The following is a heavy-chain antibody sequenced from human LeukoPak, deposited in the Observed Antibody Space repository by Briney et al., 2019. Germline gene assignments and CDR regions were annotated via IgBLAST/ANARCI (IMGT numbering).Heavy chain of an antibody. CDR1: DGSVSSGSYY. CDR2: IYYSGST. Sequence: PSETLSLTCTVSDGSVSSGSYYWSWIRQPPGKGLEWIGYIYYSGSTNYSPSLKSRVTISIVTSKNQFSLKLSSVTAADTAVYYCARDGGYYFDYWGQGTLVTVSS. V-gene: IGHV4-61*01. CDR3: ARDGGYYFDY. J-gene: IGHJ4*02. D-gene: IGHD3-3*01.